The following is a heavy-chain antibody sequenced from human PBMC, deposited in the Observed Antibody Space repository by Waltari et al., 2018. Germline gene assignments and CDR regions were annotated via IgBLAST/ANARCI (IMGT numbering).Heavy chain of an antibody. D-gene: IGHD2-8*01. CDR1: GGSISSYY. CDR3: ARPSGYCTNGVCYGPNWFDP. V-gene: IGHV4-59*08. Sequence: QVQLQESGPGLVKPSETLSLTCPVSGGSISSYYWSWIRQPPGQGMEWIGYIYYSGSTNYNPSLKSRVTISVDTSKNQFSLKLSSVTAADTAVYYCARPSGYCTNGVCYGPNWFDPWGQGTLVTVSS. J-gene: IGHJ5*02. CDR2: IYYSGST.